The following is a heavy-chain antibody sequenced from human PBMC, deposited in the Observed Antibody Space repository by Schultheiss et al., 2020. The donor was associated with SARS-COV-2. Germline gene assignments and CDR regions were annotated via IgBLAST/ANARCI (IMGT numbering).Heavy chain of an antibody. Sequence: GESLKISCAASAFTFSNAWMSWVRQAPGKGLEWVGRIKSKTDGGTTDYAAPVKGRFTISRDDSKNTLYLQMNSLKTEDTAVYYCTTVLAVADSYFDYWGQGTLVTVSS. D-gene: IGHD6-19*01. J-gene: IGHJ4*02. CDR2: IKSKTDGGTT. CDR1: AFTFSNAW. V-gene: IGHV3-15*01. CDR3: TTVLAVADSYFDY.